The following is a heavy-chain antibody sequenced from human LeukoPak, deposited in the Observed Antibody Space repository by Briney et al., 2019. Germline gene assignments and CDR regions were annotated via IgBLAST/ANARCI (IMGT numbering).Heavy chain of an antibody. J-gene: IGHJ4*02. D-gene: IGHD3-16*02. CDR3: ARQGNYDYVWGSYPPGSYFDY. V-gene: IGHV4-39*01. CDR2: IYYSGST. CDR1: GGSISSSSYY. Sequence: SETLSLTCTVSGGSISSSSYYWGWIRQPPGKGLGWIGSIYYSGSTYYNPSLKSRVTVSVDTSKNQFSLKLSSVTAADTAVYYCARQGNYDYVWGSYPPGSYFDYWGQGTLVTVSS.